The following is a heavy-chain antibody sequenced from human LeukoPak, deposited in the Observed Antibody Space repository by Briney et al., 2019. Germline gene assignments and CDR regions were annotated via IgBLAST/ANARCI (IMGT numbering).Heavy chain of an antibody. CDR2: ISYDGSNK. D-gene: IGHD6-13*01. V-gene: IGHV3-30*18. CDR1: GFTFSSYG. J-gene: IGHJ6*04. Sequence: GRSLRLSCAASGFTFSSYGMHWVRQAPGKGLEWVAVISYDGSNKYYADSVKGRFTISRDNSKNTLYLQMNSLRAEDTAVYYCAKLRGRTPADHYYYGMDVWGKGTTVTVSS. CDR3: AKLRGRTPADHYYYGMDV.